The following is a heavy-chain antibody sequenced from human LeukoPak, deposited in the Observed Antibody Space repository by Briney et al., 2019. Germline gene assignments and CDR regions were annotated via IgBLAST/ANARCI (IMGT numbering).Heavy chain of an antibody. CDR3: ARAKAVQPRASALFGY. CDR1: GFTFSSYG. Sequence: AGGSLRLSCAASGFTFSSYGMHWVRQAPGKGLEWVAVIWYDGSNKYYADSVKGRFTISRDNSKNTLYLQMNSLRAEDTAVYYCARAKAVQPRASALFGYWGQGTLVTVSS. J-gene: IGHJ4*02. D-gene: IGHD3-3*01. V-gene: IGHV3-30*19. CDR2: IWYDGSNK.